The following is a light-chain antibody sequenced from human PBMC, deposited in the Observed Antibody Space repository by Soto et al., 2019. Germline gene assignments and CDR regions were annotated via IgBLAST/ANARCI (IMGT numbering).Light chain of an antibody. Sequence: QSALTQPRSVSGSPGQSVTISCTGTRSDVGRYNYVSWYHQHPGKAPKLMIYDVSERPSGVPDRFSGSKSANTASLTISGLQAEDEADYYCCSYAGDYTWVFGGGTKVTVL. CDR1: RSDVGRYNY. V-gene: IGLV2-11*01. CDR3: CSYAGDYTWV. J-gene: IGLJ3*02. CDR2: DVS.